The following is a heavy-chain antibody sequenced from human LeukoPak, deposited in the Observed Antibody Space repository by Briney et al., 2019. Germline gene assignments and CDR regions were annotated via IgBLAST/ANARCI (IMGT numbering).Heavy chain of an antibody. CDR3: ARGAHRRDDYGGFFDY. CDR1: GFTFSSYA. D-gene: IGHD4-23*01. J-gene: IGHJ4*02. V-gene: IGHV3-30*04. Sequence: GGSLRLSCAASGFTFSSYAMHWVRQAPGKGLEWVAVISYDGSNKYYADSVKGRFTISRDNSKNTLYLEMNSLRPEDTALYYCARGAHRRDDYGGFFDYWGQGTLVTVSS. CDR2: ISYDGSNK.